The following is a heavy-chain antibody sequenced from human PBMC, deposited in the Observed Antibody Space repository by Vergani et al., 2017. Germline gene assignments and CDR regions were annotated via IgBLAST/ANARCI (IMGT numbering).Heavy chain of an antibody. CDR1: GYTFTNYG. CDR2: ISVYNDNT. V-gene: IGHV1-18*01. Sequence: QVHLVQSGAEVKKPGASVKVSCKASGYTFTNYGISWMRQAPGQGLEWMGWISVYNDNTNYAQKVQGRVTMTTDTSTSTAYMELRSLRSDDTAVYYCAREKGSGGILWLDAFDIWGQGTMVSVSS. J-gene: IGHJ3*02. CDR3: AREKGSGGILWLDAFDI. D-gene: IGHD2-21*01.